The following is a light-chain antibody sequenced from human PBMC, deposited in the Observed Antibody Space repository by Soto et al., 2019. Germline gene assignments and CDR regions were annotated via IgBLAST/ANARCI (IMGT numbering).Light chain of an antibody. V-gene: IGLV1-44*01. CDR1: SSNIGSNT. CDR3: AAWDDSLNGYV. J-gene: IGLJ1*01. CDR2: SNN. Sequence: QSALTQPPSSSGTPGQRVSISCSGRSSNIGSNTVNWYQQLPGTAPKLLIYSNNQRASGVPDRFSGSKSGTSASLAISGLQSEDEADYYCAAWDDSLNGYVFGTGTKVTVL.